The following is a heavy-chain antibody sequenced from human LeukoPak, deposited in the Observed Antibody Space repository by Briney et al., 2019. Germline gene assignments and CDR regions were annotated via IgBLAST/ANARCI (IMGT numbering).Heavy chain of an antibody. CDR2: MNPNSGGT. V-gene: IGHV1-2*02. CDR3: ARNKEGKSLDY. J-gene: IGHJ4*02. Sequence: GASVKVSCKASGYTFTDYYIHWVRQAPGQGLEWMAWMNPNSGGTSYAQKCQGRVTMTRDTSISTAYMELSRLRFDDTAVYYCARNKEGKSLDYWGQGTLVTVSS. CDR1: GYTFTDYY.